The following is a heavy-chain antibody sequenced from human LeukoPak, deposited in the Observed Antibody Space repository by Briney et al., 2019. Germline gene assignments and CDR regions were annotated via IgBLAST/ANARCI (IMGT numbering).Heavy chain of an antibody. V-gene: IGHV4-34*01. CDR1: GGSFSGYY. Sequence: PSETLSLTCAVYGGSFSGYYWSWIRQPPGKGLEWIGEINHSGSTNHNPSLKSRVTISVDTSKNQFSLKLSSVTAADTAVYYRASLALYYYDSSGYPPPFDYWGQGTLDTVSS. J-gene: IGHJ4*02. D-gene: IGHD3-22*01. CDR2: INHSGST. CDR3: ASLALYYYDSSGYPPPFDY.